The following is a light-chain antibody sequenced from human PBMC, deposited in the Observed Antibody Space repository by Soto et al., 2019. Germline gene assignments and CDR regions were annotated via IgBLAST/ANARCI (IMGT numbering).Light chain of an antibody. CDR2: DAS. CDR3: QQYDTLPIT. V-gene: IGKV1-33*01. CDR1: HDINNY. J-gene: IGKJ5*01. Sequence: DIQMTQSPSSLSASIGDRVTITCQASHDINNYLNWYQQKPGKAPKLVIFDASNLEAGVPSTFSGSASGTDFTFTISSLQPEDIATYYCQQYDTLPITFGQGTRLEIK.